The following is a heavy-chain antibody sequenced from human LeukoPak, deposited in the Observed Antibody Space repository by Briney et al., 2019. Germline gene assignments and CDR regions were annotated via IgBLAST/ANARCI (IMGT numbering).Heavy chain of an antibody. D-gene: IGHD3-22*01. Sequence: GGSLRLSCAASGFTFSSYAMTWVRQAPGKGLEWVSGISSSGVTTYSADSVKGRFTISRDNSRNTMYVQMNSLRAEDTAVYYCARPGRYYYDSSGYPPPLFDYWGQGTLVTVSS. J-gene: IGHJ4*02. CDR3: ARPGRYYYDSSGYPPPLFDY. CDR2: ISSSGVTT. CDR1: GFTFSSYA. V-gene: IGHV3-23*01.